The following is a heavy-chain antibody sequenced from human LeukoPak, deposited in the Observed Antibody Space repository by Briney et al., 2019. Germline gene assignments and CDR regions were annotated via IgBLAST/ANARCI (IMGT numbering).Heavy chain of an antibody. CDR3: VRDSNFKIDY. CDR1: GFTFSSYS. Sequence: GGSLRLSCAASGFTFSSYSMNWVRQAPGKGLEWVSSISSSSSYIYYADSVKGRSTISRDNAKNTLYLQMNSLRADDTAIYYCVRDSNFKIDYWGQGTLVTVSS. CDR2: ISSSSSYI. J-gene: IGHJ4*02. D-gene: IGHD5-24*01. V-gene: IGHV3-21*01.